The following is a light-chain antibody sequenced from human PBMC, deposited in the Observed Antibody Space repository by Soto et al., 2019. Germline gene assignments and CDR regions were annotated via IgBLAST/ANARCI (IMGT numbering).Light chain of an antibody. V-gene: IGKV2-28*01. Sequence: EIVMTQSPLSLPVTPGEPASISCRSSQSLLHSNGNNYFDWYLQKPGQSPQLLIYLGSNRASGVPDRFSGSGSGTDFTLKISRVEAEDVGVYFCMQARQAPWTFGQGTKLEIK. CDR3: MQARQAPWT. J-gene: IGKJ2*02. CDR1: QSLLHSNGNNY. CDR2: LGS.